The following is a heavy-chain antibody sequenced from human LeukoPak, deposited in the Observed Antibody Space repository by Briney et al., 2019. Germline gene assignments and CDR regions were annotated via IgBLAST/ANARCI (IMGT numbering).Heavy chain of an antibody. D-gene: IGHD3-3*01. CDR3: ARGGHYDFWSGYYAHMDV. CDR2: VYYNGST. V-gene: IGHV4-59*02. J-gene: IGHJ6*03. Sequence: SETLSLTCIVSGDPVSRHHWSWIRQSPGKGLEWIGYVYYNGSTEYTPSLKNRVSISIDTSKNQFSLRLSSATAADTAVYYCARGGHYDFWSGYYAHMDVWGKGKRVTVSS. CDR1: GDPVSRHH.